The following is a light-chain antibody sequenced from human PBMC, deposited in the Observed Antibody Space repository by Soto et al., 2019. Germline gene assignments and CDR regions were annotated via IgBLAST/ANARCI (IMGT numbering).Light chain of an antibody. Sequence: EIVLTQSPGTRSLSPGERATLSCRASQSVSSSYLAWYQQKPGQAPRLLIYGASSRATGIPDRFSGGGSGTDFTLTISRLETEDFAVYYCQQRSNWPPITVGQGTRREIK. CDR3: QQRSNWPPIT. CDR2: GAS. J-gene: IGKJ5*01. CDR1: QSVSSSY. V-gene: IGKV3D-20*02.